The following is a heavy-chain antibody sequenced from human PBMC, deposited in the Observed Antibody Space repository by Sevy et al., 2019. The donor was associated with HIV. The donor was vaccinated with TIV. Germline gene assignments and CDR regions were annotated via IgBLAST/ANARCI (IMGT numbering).Heavy chain of an antibody. CDR2: MNPNSSNT. V-gene: IGHV1-8*01. CDR1: GYTFTSYD. CDR3: ASGIHSVRSGSYYNVLRFRRYYYGMDV. D-gene: IGHD3-10*01. Sequence: ASVKVSCKASGYTFTSYDINWVRQATGQGLEWMAWMNPNSSNTGYAQKFQGRVTMTRNTSISSAYMELSSLRSVDTAAYYCASGIHSVRSGSYYNVLRFRRYYYGMDVWGQGTTVTVSS. J-gene: IGHJ6*02.